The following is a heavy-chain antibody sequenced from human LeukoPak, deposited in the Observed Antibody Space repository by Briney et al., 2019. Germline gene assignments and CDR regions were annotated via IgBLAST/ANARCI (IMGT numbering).Heavy chain of an antibody. J-gene: IGHJ4*02. CDR3: ARDPTDTYYYDSSGYSDY. Sequence: PAGSLRLSCAASGFTFSSYSMNWVRQAPGKGLGWVSSISSSSSYIYYADSVKGRFTISRDHAKKSLYLQMNSLRAEDTAVYYCARDPTDTYYYDSSGYSDYWGQGTLVTVSS. CDR2: ISSSSSYI. CDR1: GFTFSSYS. D-gene: IGHD3-22*01. V-gene: IGHV3-21*01.